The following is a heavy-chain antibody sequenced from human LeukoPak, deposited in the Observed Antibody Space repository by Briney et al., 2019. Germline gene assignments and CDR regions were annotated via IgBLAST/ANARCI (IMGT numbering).Heavy chain of an antibody. CDR1: GGSFSGYY. CDR3: ARGQGSSSVPGYYFDY. D-gene: IGHD6-13*01. Sequence: SETLSLTCAVYGGSFSGYYWSWIRQPPGKGLEWIGEINHSGSTNYNPSLKSRVTISVDTSENQFSLKLSSVTAADTAVYCCARGQGSSSVPGYYFDYWGRGTLVTVSS. J-gene: IGHJ4*02. V-gene: IGHV4-34*01. CDR2: INHSGST.